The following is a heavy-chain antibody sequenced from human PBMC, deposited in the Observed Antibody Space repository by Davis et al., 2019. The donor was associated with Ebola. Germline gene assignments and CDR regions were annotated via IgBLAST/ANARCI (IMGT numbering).Heavy chain of an antibody. CDR2: INHSGST. Sequence: MPSETLSLTCAVYGGSSSGYYWSWIRHPPGKGLEWIGEINHSGSTNYNPSLKSRVTISVNTSKNQFSLKMSSVTAADTAVYYCARARGISTWFDPWGQGTLVTVSS. CDR1: GGSSSGYY. CDR3: ARARGISTWFDP. V-gene: IGHV4-34*01. J-gene: IGHJ5*02. D-gene: IGHD3-3*01.